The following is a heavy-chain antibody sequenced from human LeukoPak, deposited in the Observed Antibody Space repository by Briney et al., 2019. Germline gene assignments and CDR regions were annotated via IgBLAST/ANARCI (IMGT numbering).Heavy chain of an antibody. Sequence: PSETLSLTCTVSGVSISSSNSYWGWIRQPPGKGLEWIGSIYYSGNTYYNASLKSQVSISIDTSKNQFSLQLNSVTPEDTAVYYCARGGFFTIFGVVIKARGRGAFDIWGQGTMVTVSS. CDR1: GVSISSSNSY. CDR3: ARGGFFTIFGVVIKARGRGAFDI. J-gene: IGHJ3*02. V-gene: IGHV4-39*01. CDR2: IYYSGNT. D-gene: IGHD3-3*01.